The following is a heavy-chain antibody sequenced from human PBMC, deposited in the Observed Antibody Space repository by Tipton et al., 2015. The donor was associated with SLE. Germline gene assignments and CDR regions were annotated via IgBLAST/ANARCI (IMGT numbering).Heavy chain of an antibody. V-gene: IGHV4-39*07. J-gene: IGHJ6*03. D-gene: IGHD5-12*01. CDR3: ARVVGGYDSYYYYMDV. CDR1: GGSISSSSYY. CDR2: IYYSGST. Sequence: TLSLTCTVSGGSISSSSYYWGWIRQPPGKGLEWIGSIYYSGSTYYNPFLKSRVTISVDTSKNQFSLKLSPVTAADTAVYYCARVVGGYDSYYYYMDVWGKGTTVTVSS.